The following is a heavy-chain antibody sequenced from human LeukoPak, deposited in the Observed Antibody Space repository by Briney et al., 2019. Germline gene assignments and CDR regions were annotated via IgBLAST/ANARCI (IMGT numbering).Heavy chain of an antibody. CDR2: ISAYNGNT. J-gene: IGHJ4*02. V-gene: IGHV1-18*01. CDR3: ATHTLERYSYAY. D-gene: IGHD5-18*01. Sequence: GASVKVSCKASGGTFSSYAISWVRQAPGQGLEWMGWISAYNGNTNYAQKLQGRVTMTTDTSTSTAYMELRSLRSDDTAVYYCATHTLERYSYAYWGQGTLVTVSS. CDR1: GGTFSSYA.